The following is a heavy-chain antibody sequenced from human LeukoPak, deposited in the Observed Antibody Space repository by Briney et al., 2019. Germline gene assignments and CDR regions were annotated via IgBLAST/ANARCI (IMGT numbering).Heavy chain of an antibody. D-gene: IGHD5-18*01. CDR3: ARGPQSYGFAFDI. CDR2: INHSGST. V-gene: IGHV4-34*01. CDR1: GGSFSGYY. Sequence: SETLSLTCAVYGGSFSGYYWSWIRQPPGKGLEWIGEINHSGSTNYNPSLKSRVTISVDTSKNQFSRKLNSVTAADTAVYYCARGPQSYGFAFDIWAKGQWSPSLQ. J-gene: IGHJ3*02.